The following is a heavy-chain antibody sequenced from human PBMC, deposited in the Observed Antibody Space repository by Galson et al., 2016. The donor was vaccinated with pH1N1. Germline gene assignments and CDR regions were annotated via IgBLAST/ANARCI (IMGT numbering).Heavy chain of an antibody. CDR3: LKYDSSGFYYGRLID. CDR2: ISGSGEST. D-gene: IGHD3-22*01. CDR1: GFTFSNLA. Sequence: SLRLSCAASGFTFSNLAMSWVRQAPGKGLEWVSAISGSGESTYYADSVKGRFTISRDNPKNTLYLQLNSLIAGDTAVYYCLKYDSSGFYYGRLIDWGQGTLVTVSS. V-gene: IGHV3-23*01. J-gene: IGHJ4*02.